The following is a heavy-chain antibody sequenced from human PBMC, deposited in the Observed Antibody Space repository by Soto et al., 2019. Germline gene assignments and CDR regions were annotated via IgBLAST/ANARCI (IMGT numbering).Heavy chain of an antibody. Sequence: PGGSLRLSCAASGFTFSNAWMNWVRQAPGKGLEWVGRIKSKTDGGTTDYAAPVKGRFTISRDDSKNTLYLQMNSLKTEDTAVYYCTTDNYDFWSDAFDIWGQGTRVTVSS. J-gene: IGHJ3*02. CDR3: TTDNYDFWSDAFDI. CDR2: IKSKTDGGTT. V-gene: IGHV3-15*07. CDR1: GFTFSNAW. D-gene: IGHD3-3*01.